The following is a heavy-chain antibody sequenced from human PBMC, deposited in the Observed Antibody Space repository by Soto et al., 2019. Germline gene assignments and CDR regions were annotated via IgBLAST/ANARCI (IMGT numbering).Heavy chain of an antibody. J-gene: IGHJ4*02. Sequence: QVQLVQSGAAVKKPGASVKVSCKASGYTFTSYAMHWVRQAPGQRLEWMGWINAGNGNTKYSQKFQGRVTITRDTSASTAYMELRSLRSEDTAVYYCARDGGGLRYFTHWGQGTLVTVSS. CDR2: INAGNGNT. CDR1: GYTFTSYA. V-gene: IGHV1-3*01. CDR3: ARDGGGLRYFTH. D-gene: IGHD3-9*01.